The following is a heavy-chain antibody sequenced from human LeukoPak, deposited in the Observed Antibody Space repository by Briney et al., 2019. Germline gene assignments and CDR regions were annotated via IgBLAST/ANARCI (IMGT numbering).Heavy chain of an antibody. D-gene: IGHD3-22*01. CDR3: ARRRYYDSSGDNPTYYFDY. V-gene: IGHV4-59*01. J-gene: IGHJ4*02. CDR1: GDSFIGSY. CDR2: IYYPVDT. Sequence: PSETLSLTCTVSGDSFIGSYWSWIRQAPGQGLEWIGYIYYPVDTNSNPSLQSRVTISVDISKKQFSLRLTSVSAADTAVYYCARRRYYDSSGDNPTYYFDYWGQGILVTVSS.